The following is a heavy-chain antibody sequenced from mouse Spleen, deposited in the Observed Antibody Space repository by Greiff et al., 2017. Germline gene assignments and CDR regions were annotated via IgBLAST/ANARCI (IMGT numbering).Heavy chain of an antibody. D-gene: IGHD1-1*01. V-gene: IGHV5-17*01. CDR3: ARQDYYGSSYAMDY. Sequence: EVMLVESGGGLVKPGGSLKLSCAASGFTFSDYGMHWVRQAPEKGLEWVAYISSGSSTIYYADTVKGRFTISRDNAKNTLFLQMTSLRSEDTAMYYCARQDYYGSSYAMDYWGQGTSVTVSS. CDR1: GFTFSDYG. J-gene: IGHJ4*01. CDR2: ISSGSSTI.